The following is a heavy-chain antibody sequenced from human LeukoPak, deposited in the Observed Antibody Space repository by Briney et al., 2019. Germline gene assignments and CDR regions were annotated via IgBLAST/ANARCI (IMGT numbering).Heavy chain of an antibody. CDR1: GGSISSYY. D-gene: IGHD2-15*01. V-gene: IGHV4-59*01. Sequence: PSETLSLTCTVSGGSISSYYWSWIRQPPGKGLEWIGYIYYSGSTNYNPSLKSRVTISVDTSKNQFSLKLSSVTAADTAVYYCASVVVAATRWASVDYWGQGTLVTVSS. CDR3: ASVVVAATRWASVDY. J-gene: IGHJ4*02. CDR2: IYYSGST.